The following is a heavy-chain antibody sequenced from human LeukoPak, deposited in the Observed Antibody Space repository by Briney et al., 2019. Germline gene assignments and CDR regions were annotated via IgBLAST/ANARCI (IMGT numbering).Heavy chain of an antibody. V-gene: IGHV1-69*05. CDR3: ARNSHYYDSSGYGDLYYYYYMDV. J-gene: IGHJ6*03. CDR1: GGTFSSYA. CDR2: IIPIFGTA. D-gene: IGHD3-22*01. Sequence: ASVKVSCKASGGTFSSYAISWVRQAPGQGLEWMGGIIPIFGTANYAQKFQGRVTITTGESTSTAYMELSSLRSEDTAVYYCARNSHYYDSSGYGDLYYYYYMDVWGKGTTVTVSS.